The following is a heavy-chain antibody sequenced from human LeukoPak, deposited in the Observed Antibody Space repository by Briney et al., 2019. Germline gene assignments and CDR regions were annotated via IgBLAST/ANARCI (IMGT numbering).Heavy chain of an antibody. CDR3: AREAAAAGIV. CDR1: GGSISSSSYY. D-gene: IGHD6-13*01. CDR2: IYYSGST. Sequence: SETLSLTCTVSGGSISSSSYYWGWLRQPPGKGLEWIGSIYYSGSTYYNPSLNSRVTISVDTSKNQFSLKLSSVTAADTAVYYCAREAAAAGIVWGQGTLVTVSS. V-gene: IGHV4-39*02. J-gene: IGHJ4*02.